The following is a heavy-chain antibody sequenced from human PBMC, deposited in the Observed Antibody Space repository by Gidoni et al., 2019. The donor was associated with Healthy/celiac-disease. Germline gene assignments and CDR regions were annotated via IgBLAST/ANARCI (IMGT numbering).Heavy chain of an antibody. CDR1: GFTFSNAR. J-gene: IGHJ4*02. Sequence: EVQLVESGGGLVKPGGSLRLACAASGFTFSNARMSWVRQAPGKGLEWVGRIKSKTDGGTTDYAAPVKGRFTISRDDSKNTLYLQMNSLKTEDTAVYYCTTIYGDYHFHDYWGQGTLVTVSS. CDR3: TTIYGDYHFHDY. V-gene: IGHV3-15*01. CDR2: IKSKTDGGTT. D-gene: IGHD4-17*01.